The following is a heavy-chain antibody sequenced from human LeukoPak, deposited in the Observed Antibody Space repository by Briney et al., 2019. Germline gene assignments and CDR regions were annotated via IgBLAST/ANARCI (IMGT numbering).Heavy chain of an antibody. CDR3: ARDEGFCSGGRCHISGFDY. D-gene: IGHD2-15*01. Sequence: GGSLRLSCAASGFTFSTYGMTWVRQAPGRGLEWVSAISGSAARTFYADSVKGRFTISRHNAKNSLYLEMNSLRAEDTAVYYCARDEGFCSGGRCHISGFDYWGQGILVTVSS. CDR2: ISGSAART. CDR1: GFTFSTYG. V-gene: IGHV3-23*01. J-gene: IGHJ4*02.